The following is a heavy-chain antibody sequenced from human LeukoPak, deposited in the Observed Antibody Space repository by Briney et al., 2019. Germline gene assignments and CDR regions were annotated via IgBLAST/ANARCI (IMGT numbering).Heavy chain of an antibody. Sequence: SETLSLTCTVSGGSISSSSHYWGWTRQPPGKGLEWIGSMYYRGSTYHNPSLKSRVTISVDTSKNQFSLKLSSVTAADTAVYYCATTTIRLGYWGQGTLVTVSS. CDR1: GGSISSSSHY. V-gene: IGHV4-39*07. CDR3: ATTTIRLGY. CDR2: MYYRGST. D-gene: IGHD1-26*01. J-gene: IGHJ4*02.